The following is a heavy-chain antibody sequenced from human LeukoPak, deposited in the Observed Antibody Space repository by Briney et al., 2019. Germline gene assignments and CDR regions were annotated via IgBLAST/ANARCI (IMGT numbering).Heavy chain of an antibody. CDR2: ISYDGSNK. V-gene: IGHV3-30*04. CDR3: ARDLYFDDRSGYETEPDY. D-gene: IGHD3-22*01. Sequence: GRSLTLSCAPSGFTFSSYAMHWVRQAPGKGLEWVAVISYDGSNKYYADSVKGRLTISRDNSTNTLYLKMKSLRAEDTAVYYWARDLYFDDRSGYETEPDYWGQGTLVTVSS. CDR1: GFTFSSYA. J-gene: IGHJ4*02.